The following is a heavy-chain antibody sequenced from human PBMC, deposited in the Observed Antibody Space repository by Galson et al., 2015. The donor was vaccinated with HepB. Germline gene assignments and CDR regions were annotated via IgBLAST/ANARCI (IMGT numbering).Heavy chain of an antibody. CDR1: GDSVSANSAA. V-gene: IGHV6-1*01. CDR3: AYDFDV. D-gene: IGHD3-3*01. CDR2: TYYRSKWYY. J-gene: IGHJ6*02. Sequence: CAISGDSVSANSAAWNWIRQSPSRGFEWLGRTYYRSKWYYDYAESVKGRININPDTSRNQFSLQLNSVTPEDTAVYYCAYDFDVWGPGTTVTVSS.